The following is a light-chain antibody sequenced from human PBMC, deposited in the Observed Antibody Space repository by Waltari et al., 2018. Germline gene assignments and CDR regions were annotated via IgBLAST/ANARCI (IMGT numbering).Light chain of an antibody. CDR2: DVS. CDR3: CSYAGSSTHVL. Sequence: QSALTQPASVSGSPGQSITIPCTGTSSDVGGYNYVSWYQQYPGKAPKLMIYDVSKRPSGVSNRFSGSKSGNTASLTISGLQAEDEADYYCCSYAGSSTHVLFGGGTKMTVL. V-gene: IGLV2-23*02. CDR1: SSDVGGYNY. J-gene: IGLJ2*01.